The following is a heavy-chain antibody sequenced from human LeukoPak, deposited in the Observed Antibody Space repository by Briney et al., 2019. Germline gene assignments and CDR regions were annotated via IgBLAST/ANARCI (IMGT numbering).Heavy chain of an antibody. CDR2: TYYSGSV. CDR3: ARLTRVAAAGTRPYYMDV. Sequence: KTSETLSLTCTVVGGAINRRNYYWGWIRQSPGKGLEWIGSTYYSGSVNNNPSLQSRVTISVDTSRNQFSLKLTSVTAADTAVYYCARLTRVAAAGTRPYYMDVWGKGTTVTVSS. CDR1: GGAINRRNYY. V-gene: IGHV4-39*01. J-gene: IGHJ6*03. D-gene: IGHD6-13*01.